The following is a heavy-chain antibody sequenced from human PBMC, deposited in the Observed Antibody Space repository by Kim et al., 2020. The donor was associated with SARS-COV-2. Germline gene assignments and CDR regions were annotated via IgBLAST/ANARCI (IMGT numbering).Heavy chain of an antibody. D-gene: IGHD3-22*01. J-gene: IGHJ4*01. Sequence: GGSLRLSCVASGFTFSNYCMRWVRQAPGKGLEWVGIIKHDGRKKYYAGSVKGRFTISRDNAKNTLYLQMNSLRTEDTALYYCVRETAFTTIMCDDYFDY. CDR1: GFTFSNYC. V-gene: IGHV3-7*03. CDR2: IKHDGRKK. CDR3: VRETAFTTIMCDDYFDY.